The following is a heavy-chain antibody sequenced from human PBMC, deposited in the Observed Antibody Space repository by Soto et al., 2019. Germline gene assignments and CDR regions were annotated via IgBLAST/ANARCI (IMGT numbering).Heavy chain of an antibody. CDR1: GFTFSSYW. CDR3: ARRGPYSSGWYVTYYYYYGMDV. Sequence: GGSLRLSCAASGFTFSSYWMSWVRQAPGNGLEWVANIKQDGSEKYYVDSVKGRFTISRDNAKNSLYLQMNSLRAEDTAVYYCARRGPYSSGWYVTYYYYYGMDVWGQGTTVTVSS. J-gene: IGHJ6*02. CDR2: IKQDGSEK. D-gene: IGHD6-19*01. V-gene: IGHV3-7*03.